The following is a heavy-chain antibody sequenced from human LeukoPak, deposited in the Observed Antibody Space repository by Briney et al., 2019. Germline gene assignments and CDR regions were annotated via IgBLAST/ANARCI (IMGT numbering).Heavy chain of an antibody. CDR2: ISSSSSYI. V-gene: IGHV3-21*01. Sequence: GGSLRLSCAASGFTFSSYSMNWVRQAPGKGLEWVSSISSSSSYIYYADSVKGRFTISRDNAKNSLYLQMNSLRAEDTAVYYCATYSSSWHGSDFGYWGQGTLVTVSS. J-gene: IGHJ4*02. D-gene: IGHD6-13*01. CDR3: ATYSSSWHGSDFGY. CDR1: GFTFSSYS.